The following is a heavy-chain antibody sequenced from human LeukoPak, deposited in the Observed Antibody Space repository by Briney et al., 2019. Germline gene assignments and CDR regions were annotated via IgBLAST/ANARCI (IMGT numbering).Heavy chain of an antibody. D-gene: IGHD3-9*01. Sequence: PSETLSLTCTVSGGSISSSSYYWGWIRQPPGKGLEWIGSIYYSGSTYYNPSLKSRVTISVDTSKNQFSLKLSSVTAADTAVYYCARHVDDILTGSYYFDYWGQETLVTVSS. J-gene: IGHJ4*02. CDR1: GGSISSSSYY. V-gene: IGHV4-39*01. CDR2: IYYSGST. CDR3: ARHVDDILTGSYYFDY.